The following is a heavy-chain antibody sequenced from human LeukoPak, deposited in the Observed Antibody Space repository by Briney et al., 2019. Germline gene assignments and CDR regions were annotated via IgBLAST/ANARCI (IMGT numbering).Heavy chain of an antibody. Sequence: SETLSLTCTVSGGSISSSCYFWGRIRQPPGTGLEWIGSIYYGGSTYYSPSLRSRVIISVDTSKNQFSLNLSSVTAADTAVYYCARHDGRGGATMGALDYWGQGSLVTVSS. CDR3: ARHDGRGGATMGALDY. CDR1: GGSISSSCYF. D-gene: IGHD4/OR15-4a*01. J-gene: IGHJ4*02. CDR2: IYYGGST. V-gene: IGHV4-39*01.